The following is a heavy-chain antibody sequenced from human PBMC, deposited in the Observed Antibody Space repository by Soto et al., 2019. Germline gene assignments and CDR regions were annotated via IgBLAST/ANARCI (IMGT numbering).Heavy chain of an antibody. CDR3: ARWEGIVVVPAALNAFDI. D-gene: IGHD2-2*01. CDR2: IYYSGST. J-gene: IGHJ3*02. CDR1: GGSISSGGYY. Sequence: KPSETLSLTCTVSGGSISSGGYYWSWIRQHPGKGLEWIGYIYYSGSTYYNPSLKSRVTISVDTSKNQFSLKLSSVTAADTAVYYCARWEGIVVVPAALNAFDIWGQGTMVTVSS. V-gene: IGHV4-31*03.